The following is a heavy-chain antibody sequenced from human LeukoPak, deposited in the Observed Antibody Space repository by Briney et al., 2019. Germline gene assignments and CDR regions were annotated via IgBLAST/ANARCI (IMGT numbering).Heavy chain of an antibody. J-gene: IGHJ4*02. V-gene: IGHV1-18*01. CDR3: ANIGSSSGWPEYYFDY. D-gene: IGHD6-19*01. CDR1: GYTFTSYG. Sequence: ASVKGSCKASGYTFTSYGISWVRQAPGQGLEWMGWISAYNGNTNYAQKLQGRVTMTTDTSTSTAYMELRSLRSDDTAVYYCANIGSSSGWPEYYFDYWGQGTLVTVSS. CDR2: ISAYNGNT.